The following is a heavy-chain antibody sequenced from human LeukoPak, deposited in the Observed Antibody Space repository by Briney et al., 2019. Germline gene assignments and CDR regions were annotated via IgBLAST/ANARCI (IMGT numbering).Heavy chain of an antibody. V-gene: IGHV4-38-2*01. Sequence: SETLSLICAVSGYSISSGYYWGWIRQPPGKGLEWIGSIYHSGSTYYNPSLKSRVTISVDTSKNQFSLKLSSVTAADTAVYYCAGQLGHFWSGERACDIWGQGTMVTVSS. D-gene: IGHD3-3*02. J-gene: IGHJ3*02. CDR3: AGQLGHFWSGERACDI. CDR1: GYSISSGYY. CDR2: IYHSGST.